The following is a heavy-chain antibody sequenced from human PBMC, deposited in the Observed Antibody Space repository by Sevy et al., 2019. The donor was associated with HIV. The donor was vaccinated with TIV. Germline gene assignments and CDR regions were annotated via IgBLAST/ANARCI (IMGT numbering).Heavy chain of an antibody. D-gene: IGHD5-12*01. V-gene: IGHV3-49*03. Sequence: GGSLRLSCTTSGFTFDDYAMSWFRQAPGKGLEWVAFITRNSYEANGGTTDYGASVKGRFIISRDDSKSIAHLQMNSLKIEHTAVYYCTRGLATADTPEYYFDYWGQGTLVTVSS. CDR1: GFTFDDYA. CDR2: ITRNSYEANGGTT. J-gene: IGHJ4*02. CDR3: TRGLATADTPEYYFDY.